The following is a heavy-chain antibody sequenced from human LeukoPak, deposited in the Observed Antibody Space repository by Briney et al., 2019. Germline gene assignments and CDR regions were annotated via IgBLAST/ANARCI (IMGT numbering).Heavy chain of an antibody. V-gene: IGHV3-23*01. D-gene: IGHD6-13*01. J-gene: IGHJ4*02. Sequence: GGSLRLSCAASGFTFSKYAMTWVRQAPGKGLEWVSAISSSTLKIYYADSVKGRFTISRDNSKNTLYLQMNSVRAEDTAVYYCAKGGSSWSEIDYWGQGTLVTVSS. CDR2: ISSSTLKI. CDR3: AKGGSSWSEIDY. CDR1: GFTFSKYA.